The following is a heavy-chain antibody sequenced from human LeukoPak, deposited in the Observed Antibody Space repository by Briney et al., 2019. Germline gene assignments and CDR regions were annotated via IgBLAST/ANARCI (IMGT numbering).Heavy chain of an antibody. CDR3: VRHCYASGSDPLCYFDY. CDR1: GGSISPFY. Sequence: SETLSLTCTVSGGSISPFYWSWIRQPPGKGLEWIGYIYHRGSTNYNPSLKSRVTISIDTSKNQFSLKVSSVTAADTAVYYCVRHCYASGSDPLCYFDYWGQGTLVTVSS. CDR2: IYHRGST. D-gene: IGHD3-10*01. J-gene: IGHJ4*02. V-gene: IGHV4-59*08.